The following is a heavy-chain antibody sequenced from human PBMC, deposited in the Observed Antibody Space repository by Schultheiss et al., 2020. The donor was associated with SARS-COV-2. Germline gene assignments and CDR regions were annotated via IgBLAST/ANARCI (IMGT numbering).Heavy chain of an antibody. V-gene: IGHV3-23*01. Sequence: GGSLRLSCAASGFTFSSYAMSWVRQAPGKGLEWVSAISGSGGSTYYADSVKGRFTISRDNSKNTLYLQMNSLRAEDTALYYCARTSGGTMVRGVVRWTKDYYGMDVWGQGTTVTVSS. J-gene: IGHJ6*02. CDR2: ISGSGGST. D-gene: IGHD3-10*01. CDR3: ARTSGGTMVRGVVRWTKDYYGMDV. CDR1: GFTFSSYA.